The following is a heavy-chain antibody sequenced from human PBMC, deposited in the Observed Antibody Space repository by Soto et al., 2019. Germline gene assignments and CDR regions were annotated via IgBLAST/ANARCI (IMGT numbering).Heavy chain of an antibody. CDR3: ARYCSSTSCRHWFDP. CDR1: GGSISSGFYY. Sequence: SETLSLTCPVSGGSISSGFYYWSWIRQHPGKGLEWIGYIYYSGSTYYNPSLKSRVTISVDTSKNQFSLKLSSVTAADTAVYYCARYCSSTSCRHWFDPWGQGTLVTVSS. J-gene: IGHJ5*02. D-gene: IGHD2-2*01. CDR2: IYYSGST. V-gene: IGHV4-31*03.